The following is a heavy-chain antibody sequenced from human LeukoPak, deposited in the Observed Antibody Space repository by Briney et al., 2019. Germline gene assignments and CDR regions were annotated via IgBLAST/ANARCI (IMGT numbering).Heavy chain of an antibody. CDR3: ARHRQGGIYTSSWYGFDY. CDR1: GGSFSGYY. CDR2: INHSGST. V-gene: IGHV4-34*01. J-gene: IGHJ4*02. Sequence: PSETLSLTCAVYGGSFSGYYWGWIRQPPGKGLEWIGEINHSGSTNYNPSLKSRVTISVDTSKNQFSLKLSSVTAADTAVYYCARHRQGGIYTSSWYGFDYWGQGTLVTVSS. D-gene: IGHD6-13*01.